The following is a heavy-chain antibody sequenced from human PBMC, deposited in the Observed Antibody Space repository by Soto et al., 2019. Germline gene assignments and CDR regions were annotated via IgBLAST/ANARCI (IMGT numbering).Heavy chain of an antibody. Sequence: KPSETLSLTCAVYGGSFSGYYWSWIRQPPGKGLEWIGEINRSGSTNYNPSLKSRVTISVDTSKNQFSLKLSSVTAADTAVYYCARGWDCSSTSCWFDPWGQGTRVTVSS. D-gene: IGHD2-2*01. CDR1: GGSFSGYY. CDR2: INRSGST. V-gene: IGHV4-34*01. CDR3: ARGWDCSSTSCWFDP. J-gene: IGHJ5*02.